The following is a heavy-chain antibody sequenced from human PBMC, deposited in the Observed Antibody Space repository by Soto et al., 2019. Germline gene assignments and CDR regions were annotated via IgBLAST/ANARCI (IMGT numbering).Heavy chain of an antibody. D-gene: IGHD3-3*01. CDR2: ISAYNGNT. CDR3: ARVSLQSYDFWSGYLRGRGWFDP. CDR1: GYTFTSYG. Sequence: EASVKVSCKASGYTFTSYGISWVRQAPGQGLEWMGWISAYNGNTNYAQKLQGRVTMTTDTSTSTAYMELRSLRSDDTAVYYCARVSLQSYDFWSGYLRGRGWFDPWGQGTLVTVSS. J-gene: IGHJ5*02. V-gene: IGHV1-18*01.